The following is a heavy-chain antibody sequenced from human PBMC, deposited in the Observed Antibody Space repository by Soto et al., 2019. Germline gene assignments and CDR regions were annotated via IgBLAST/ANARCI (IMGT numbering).Heavy chain of an antibody. CDR2: ISYDGSNK. CDR3: AKDRAATKGNRNYYYYYGMDV. D-gene: IGHD6-25*01. CDR1: GFTFSSYG. J-gene: IGHJ6*02. Sequence: QVQLVESGGGVVQPGRSLRLSCAASGFTFSSYGMHWVRQAPGKGLEWVAVISYDGSNKYYADSVKGRFTISRDNSKNTLYLQMTSLRAEDTAVYYCAKDRAATKGNRNYYYYYGMDVRGQWTTVTLCS. V-gene: IGHV3-30*18.